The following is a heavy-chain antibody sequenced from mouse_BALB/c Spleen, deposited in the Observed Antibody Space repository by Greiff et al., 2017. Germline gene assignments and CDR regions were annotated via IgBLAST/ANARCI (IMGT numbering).Heavy chain of an antibody. CDR2: IDPETGGT. Sequence: VQLQQSGTVLARPGASVKMSCKASGYTFTSYWMHWVKQTPVHGLEWIGAIDPETGGTAYNQKFKGKATLTADKSSSTAYMELRSLTSEDSAVYYCTRGLRQTWFAYWGQGTLVTVSA. CDR3: TRGLRQTWFAY. J-gene: IGHJ3*01. V-gene: IGHV1-15*01. D-gene: IGHD2-4*01. CDR1: GYTFTSYW.